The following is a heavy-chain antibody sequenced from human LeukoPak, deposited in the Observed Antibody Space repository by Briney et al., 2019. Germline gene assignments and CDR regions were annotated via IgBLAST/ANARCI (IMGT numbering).Heavy chain of an antibody. V-gene: IGHV4-59*01. D-gene: IGHD2-15*01. J-gene: IGHJ3*01. CDR1: SGSLSGNY. Sequence: PSETLSLTCTVSSGSLSGNYYGWFRQAPGKGLEWIGSIYYSGSDNYNPSHESRISMSLDTPKNQVSLRLSSVTAADTALYYCARGLVGSQFDTFDVWGQGRMVTVSS. CDR3: ARGLVGSQFDTFDV. CDR2: IYYSGSD.